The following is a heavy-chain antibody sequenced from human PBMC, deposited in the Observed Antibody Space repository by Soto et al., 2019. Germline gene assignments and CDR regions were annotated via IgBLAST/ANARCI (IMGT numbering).Heavy chain of an antibody. CDR3: ARGCIAVTTHLCY. Sequence: ASVKVSCKASGCTLYTYGVTWVRQAPVQGLEWMGWINPYNGNTKFAQKLQDRVTMTTATSTSTAYMELASLRSDDTAVYYCARGCIAVTTHLCYWGQGTLVTVS. V-gene: IGHV1-18*01. CDR2: INPYNGNT. CDR1: GCTLYTYG. J-gene: IGHJ4*02. D-gene: IGHD4-17*01.